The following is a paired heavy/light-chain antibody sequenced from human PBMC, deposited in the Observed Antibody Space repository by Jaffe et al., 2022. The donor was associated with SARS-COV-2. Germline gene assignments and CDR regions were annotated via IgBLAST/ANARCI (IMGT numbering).Light chain of an antibody. V-gene: IGKV1-39*01. Sequence: DIQMTQSPSSLSASVGDRVTITCRASQSISSHLNWYHQKPGKAPELLIYAASSLQSGVPSRFSGSGSGTDFTLIISSLQPEDSATYYCQQSYSTSWTFGQGTKVEIK. CDR1: QSISSH. CDR3: QQSYSTSWT. J-gene: IGKJ1*01. CDR2: AAS.
Heavy chain of an antibody. CDR2: IKEDGSEK. Sequence: EVQLVESGGGLVQPGGSLRLSCAASGFTFSSYWMSWVRQAPGKGLEWVANIKEDGSEKYYVDSVKGRFTISRDNAKNSLYLQMNSLRDEDTALYYCARGPSGFRGYYYYGMDVWGQGTTVSVSS. CDR3: ARGPSGFRGYYYYGMDV. J-gene: IGHJ6*02. CDR1: GFTFSSYW. V-gene: IGHV3-7*01. D-gene: IGHD3-10*01.